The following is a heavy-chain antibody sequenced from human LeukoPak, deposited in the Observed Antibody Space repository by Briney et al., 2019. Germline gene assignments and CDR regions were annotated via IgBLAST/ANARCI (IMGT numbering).Heavy chain of an antibody. Sequence: PGGSLRLSCAASGFTFSSYAMSWVRQAPGKGLEWVSAISGSGGSTYYADSVKGRFTISRDNAKNSLYLQMNSLRAEDTAVYYCAREGRTTPDYYFDYWGQGTLVTVSS. CDR2: ISGSGGST. CDR3: AREGRTTPDYYFDY. D-gene: IGHD1-1*01. CDR1: GFTFSSYA. J-gene: IGHJ4*02. V-gene: IGHV3-23*01.